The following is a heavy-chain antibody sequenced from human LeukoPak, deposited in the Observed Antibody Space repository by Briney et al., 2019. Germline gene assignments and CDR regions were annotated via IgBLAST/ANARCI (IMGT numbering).Heavy chain of an antibody. J-gene: IGHJ5*02. CDR2: IYYSGST. CDR1: GGSIDTYY. Sequence: PSETLSLTCTVSGGSIDTYYWNWIRQPPGKGLEWIGYIYYSGSTNYNPSLKSRVTISLDTSKNQFSLNLASVTAADTAVYYCARFTPQGYGWGGYNRFDPWGQGTLVTVSS. D-gene: IGHD3-16*01. V-gene: IGHV4-59*01. CDR3: ARFTPQGYGWGGYNRFDP.